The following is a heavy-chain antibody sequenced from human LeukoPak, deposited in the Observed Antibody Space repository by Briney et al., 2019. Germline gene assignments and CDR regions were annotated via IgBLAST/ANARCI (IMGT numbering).Heavy chain of an antibody. D-gene: IGHD3-9*01. J-gene: IGHJ4*02. V-gene: IGHV1-8*01. CDR1: GYTFTTYN. Sequence: ASVKVSCKASGYTFTTYNIIWERQAHGQGLEWMGWMKHNSGNTGYAQKVQGRVTMTRDTSISTAYMELSSLRSEDTAVYFCARETTIPPYYFDYWGLGTPVIVSS. CDR2: MKHNSGNT. CDR3: ARETTIPPYYFDY.